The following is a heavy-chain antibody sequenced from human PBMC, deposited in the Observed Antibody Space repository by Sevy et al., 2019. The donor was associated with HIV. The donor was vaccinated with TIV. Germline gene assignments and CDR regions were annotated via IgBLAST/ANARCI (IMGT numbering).Heavy chain of an antibody. J-gene: IGHJ5*02. D-gene: IGHD6-19*01. CDR2: INTNTGKP. CDR1: GYNFKTYV. Sequence: ASVKVSCKASGYNFKTYVMNWVRQAPGQGLEWMGWINTNTGKPTYAQGFTGRLVFSLDTSVSTAYLQISSLKLEDTAVYYCARDLAQRVAETLQGPFDPWGQGTLVTVSS. CDR3: ARDLAQRVAETLQGPFDP. V-gene: IGHV7-4-1*02.